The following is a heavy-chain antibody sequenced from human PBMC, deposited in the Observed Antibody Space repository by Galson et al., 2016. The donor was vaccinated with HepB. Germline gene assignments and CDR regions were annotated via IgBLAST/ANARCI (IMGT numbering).Heavy chain of an antibody. CDR2: IYGGGTT. V-gene: IGHV3-66*01. CDR3: ARGYGMDV. J-gene: IGHJ6*02. Sequence: SLRLSCAASGFTVSSNYMSWVRQAPGKGLEWVSVIYGGGTTYYADSVKDTFTISRDNSKNTAQPQMTSLRVEDTAVYYCARGYGMDVWGQGTTVTVSS. CDR1: GFTVSSNY.